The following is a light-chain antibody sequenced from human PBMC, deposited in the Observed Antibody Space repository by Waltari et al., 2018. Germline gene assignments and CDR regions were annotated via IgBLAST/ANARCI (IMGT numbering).Light chain of an antibody. CDR3: QQYNNWPLT. V-gene: IGKV3-15*01. J-gene: IGKJ4*01. Sequence: ELVMTQSPATLSVSPGERVTLSCRASQSIRSTLAWHQQKPGQAPRLLIYDASTRATGIPARFSGSGSGTEFTLTISSLQSEDFAVYYCQQYNNWPLTFGGGTKVEIK. CDR2: DAS. CDR1: QSIRST.